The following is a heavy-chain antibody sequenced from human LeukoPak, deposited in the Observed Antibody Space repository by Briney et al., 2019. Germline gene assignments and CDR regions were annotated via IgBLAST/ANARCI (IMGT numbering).Heavy chain of an antibody. Sequence: RGCLRLSRAATGFNFSSYAKHGVRQAPGKGLEWVAVISYDGSNKYYADSVKGRFTISRDNSKNTLYLQMNSLRAEDTAVYYCARNLSPVVTPGSLKYWGQGTLVTASS. V-gene: IGHV3-30-3*01. CDR3: ARNLSPVVTPGSLKY. CDR1: GFNFSSYA. D-gene: IGHD4-23*01. J-gene: IGHJ4*02. CDR2: ISYDGSNK.